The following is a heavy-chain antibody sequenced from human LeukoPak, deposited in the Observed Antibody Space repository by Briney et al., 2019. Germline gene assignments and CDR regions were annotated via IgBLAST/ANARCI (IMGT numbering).Heavy chain of an antibody. CDR3: ARELTNGVWGSVGFGY. D-gene: IGHD2-8*01. V-gene: IGHV1-2*02. CDR2: INPNSGGT. CDR1: GYTFTGYY. Sequence: GASVKVSCKASGYTFTGYYMHWVRQAPGQGLEWMGWINPNSGGTNYAQKFQGRVTMTRDTSISTAYMELSRLRSDDTAVYYCARELTNGVWGSVGFGYWGQGTLVTVSS. J-gene: IGHJ4*02.